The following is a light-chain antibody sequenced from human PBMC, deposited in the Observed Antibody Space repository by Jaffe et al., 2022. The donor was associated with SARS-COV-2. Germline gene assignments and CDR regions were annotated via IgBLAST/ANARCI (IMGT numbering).Light chain of an antibody. CDR3: QQSYSTPPT. V-gene: IGKV1-39*01. Sequence: DIQMTQSPSSLSASVGDRVTITCRASQSIITYLNWYQQKPGKAPKLLIYGASSLQSGVPSRFSGSGSGTDFTLTISSLQPEDFATYNCQQSYSTPPTFGQGTKLEI. J-gene: IGKJ2*01. CDR2: GAS. CDR1: QSIITY.